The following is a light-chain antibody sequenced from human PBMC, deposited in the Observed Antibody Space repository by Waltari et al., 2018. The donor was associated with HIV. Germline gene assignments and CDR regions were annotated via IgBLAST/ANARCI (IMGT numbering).Light chain of an antibody. V-gene: IGLV2-8*01. J-gene: IGLJ2*01. Sequence: VTISCTGTNSDIGGYNYVSWYQQHPGKAPKLVISEVTKRPSGVPGRFSGSKSGTTASLTVAGLQAEDEADYYCSSYANKNGFYVVFGGGTRLTVL. CDR1: NSDIGGYNY. CDR3: SSYANKNGFYVV. CDR2: EVT.